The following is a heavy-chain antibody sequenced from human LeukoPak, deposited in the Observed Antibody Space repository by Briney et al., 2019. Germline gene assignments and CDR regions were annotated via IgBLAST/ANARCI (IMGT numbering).Heavy chain of an antibody. CDR3: ARVRLTRFDP. CDR2: IHYSGST. V-gene: IGHV4-31*03. Sequence: SQTLSLTCTVSGGSISSGTYYWSWIRQHPGKGLEWIGYIHYSGSTHYKPSLKRRVTISADTSKNRFSLKLSSVTAADTAVYFRARVRLTRFDPWGQGTLVTVSS. J-gene: IGHJ5*02. CDR1: GGSISSGTYY.